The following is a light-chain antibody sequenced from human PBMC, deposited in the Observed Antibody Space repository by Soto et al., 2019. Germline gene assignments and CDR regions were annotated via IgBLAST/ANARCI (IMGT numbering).Light chain of an antibody. CDR3: QYYESSPSGYV. V-gene: IGLV1-40*01. CDR2: GDT. Sequence: VLTQPPSVSGAPGQRVTISCTGSSSNIGAGYDVHWYQQLPGTAPKLLIYGDTNRPSGVPDRFSGSKSATSASLAITGLQAEDEADYYCQYYESSPSGYVFGTGTKVTVL. J-gene: IGLJ1*01. CDR1: SSNIGAGYD.